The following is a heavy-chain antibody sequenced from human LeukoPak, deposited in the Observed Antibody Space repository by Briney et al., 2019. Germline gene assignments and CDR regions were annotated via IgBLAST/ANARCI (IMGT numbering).Heavy chain of an antibody. CDR3: ARAPPYEWLASVDY. CDR2: IYYSGST. D-gene: IGHD6-19*01. Sequence: SETLSLTCTVSGGSISSSSYYWGWIRQPPGKGLEWIGSIYYSGSTYYNPSLKSRVTISVDTSKNQFSLKLSSVTAADTAVYFCARAPPYEWLASVDYWGQGTLVTVSS. V-gene: IGHV4-39*07. J-gene: IGHJ4*02. CDR1: GGSISSSSYY.